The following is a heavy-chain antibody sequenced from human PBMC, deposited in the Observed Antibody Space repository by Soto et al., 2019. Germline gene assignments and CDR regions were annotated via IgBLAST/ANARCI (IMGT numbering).Heavy chain of an antibody. J-gene: IGHJ4*02. CDR3: ARGSCSGGSCYRFFDY. CDR2: IHNSGST. V-gene: IGHV3-53*01. D-gene: IGHD2-15*01. Sequence: ETLSLTCSVSGGSISTYYWSWIRQTPGKGLEWIGYIHNSGSTYYADSVKGRFTISRDNSKNTLYLQMNSLRAEDTAVYYCARGSCSGGSCYRFFDYWGQGTLVTVSS. CDR1: GGSISTYY.